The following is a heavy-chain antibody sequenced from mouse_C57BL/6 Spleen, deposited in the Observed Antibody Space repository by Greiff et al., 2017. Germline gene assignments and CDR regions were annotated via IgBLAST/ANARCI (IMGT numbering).Heavy chain of an antibody. J-gene: IGHJ3*01. D-gene: IGHD1-1*01. Sequence: EVQRVESGGDLVKPGGSLKLSCAASGFTFSSYAMSWVRQTPDKRLEWVATISRGGSYTYYPDSVKGRFTISIDNATNTLYLQQSSWKSEDKAMYDCAGRKDLLQAWFAYWGQGTLVTVSA. CDR2: ISRGGSYT. V-gene: IGHV5-6*01. CDR1: GFTFSSYA. CDR3: AGRKDLLQAWFAY.